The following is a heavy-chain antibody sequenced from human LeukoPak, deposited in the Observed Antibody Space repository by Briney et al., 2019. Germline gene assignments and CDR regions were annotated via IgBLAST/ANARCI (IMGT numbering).Heavy chain of an antibody. V-gene: IGHV3-30*02. CDR3: AKDPTRDGWEGNWFDP. Sequence: GGSLRLSCAASGLTFTFSTSGIHWVRQAPGKGLEWVAFIQYDGSEKYYADSVKGRCTTSRDNSKNTVYLQMSSLRAEDTAVYYCAKDPTRDGWEGNWFDPWGQGTLVTVSS. CDR1: GLTFTFSTSG. CDR2: IQYDGSEK. D-gene: IGHD5-24*01. J-gene: IGHJ5*02.